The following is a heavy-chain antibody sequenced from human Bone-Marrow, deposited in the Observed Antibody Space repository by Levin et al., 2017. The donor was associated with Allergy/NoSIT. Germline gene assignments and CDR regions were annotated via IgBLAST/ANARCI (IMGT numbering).Heavy chain of an antibody. V-gene: IGHV4-39*01. CDR3: ARHCYSSGWSGGNWFDP. CDR2: IYHSGST. Sequence: LSQTLSLTCTVSGGSISSSTYYWGWIRQPPGKGLEWIGSIYHSGSTYYNPSLKSRVTISVDTSKNQFSLKLNSVTAADTAVYYCARHCYSSGWSGGNWFDPWGQGTLVTVSS. J-gene: IGHJ5*02. CDR1: GGSISSSTYY. D-gene: IGHD6-19*01.